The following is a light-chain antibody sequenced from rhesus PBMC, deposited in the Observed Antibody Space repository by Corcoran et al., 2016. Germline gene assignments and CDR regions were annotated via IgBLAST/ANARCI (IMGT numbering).Light chain of an antibody. V-gene: IGKV1-43*03. CDR3: LQYNSNPLT. Sequence: DIQMTQSPSSLSASVGDRVTITCRASQGISTYLNWYQQKPGKAPKLLIYAASSLESGVPSRFSGSGSGTDFTLTISSLQPEDVATYYCLQYNSNPLTFGGGTKVEIK. J-gene: IGKJ4*01. CDR2: AAS. CDR1: QGISTY.